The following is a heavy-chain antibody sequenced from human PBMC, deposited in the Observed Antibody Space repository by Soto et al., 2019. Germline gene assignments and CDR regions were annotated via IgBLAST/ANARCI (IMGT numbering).Heavy chain of an antibody. CDR2: ISGSGDVT. CDR1: GFTFRSYD. Sequence: PGGSLRLSCVTSGFTFRSYDMTWVRQAPGKGLEWVSSISGSGDVTSYADSVKGRVTISRDNSKNTLYLQMNSLRAEDTAVYYCAKDGRSHGSGRTHNWFDPWGQGTLVTVSS. D-gene: IGHD3-10*01. CDR3: AKDGRSHGSGRTHNWFDP. J-gene: IGHJ5*02. V-gene: IGHV3-23*01.